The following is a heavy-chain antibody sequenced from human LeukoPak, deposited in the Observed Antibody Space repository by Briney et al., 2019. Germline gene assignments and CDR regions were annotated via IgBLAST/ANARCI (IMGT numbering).Heavy chain of an antibody. J-gene: IGHJ4*02. CDR3: TRVYGDYGYDY. V-gene: IGHV3-15*01. D-gene: IGHD4-17*01. CDR2: IKSKTDGGTT. CDR1: GFTFSNAW. Sequence: GGSLRLSCAASGFTFSNAWMSWVRQAPGKGLEWVGRIKSKTDGGTTDYAAPVKGRFTISRDDSKNTLYMQMNSLKTEDTAVYYCTRVYGDYGYDYWGQGTLVTVSS.